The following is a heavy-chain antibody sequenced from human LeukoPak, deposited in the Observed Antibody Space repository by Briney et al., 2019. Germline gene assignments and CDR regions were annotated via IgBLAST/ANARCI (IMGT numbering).Heavy chain of an antibody. CDR2: ISGSGGRT. CDR3: AKDHRYCSSTSCYNPLAY. V-gene: IGHV3-23*01. CDR1: GFTFSSDA. Sequence: GGSLRLSCAASGFTFSSDAMSWVRQAPGRGLEWVSAISGSGGRTYYADSVKGRFTTSRDNSKNTLYLQMNSLRAEDTAVYYCAKDHRYCSSTSCYNPLAYWGQGTLVTVSS. J-gene: IGHJ4*02. D-gene: IGHD2-2*02.